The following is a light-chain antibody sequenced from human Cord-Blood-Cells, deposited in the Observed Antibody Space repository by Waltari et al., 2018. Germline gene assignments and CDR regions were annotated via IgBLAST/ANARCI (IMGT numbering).Light chain of an antibody. CDR3: SSYTSSKV. Sequence: SSDVGGYNYVSWYQQHPGKAPKLMIYEVSNRPSGVSNRFSGSKSGNTASLTISGLQAEDEADYYCSSYTSSKVFGGGTKLTVL. J-gene: IGLJ2*01. V-gene: IGLV2-14*01. CDR1: SSDVGGYNY. CDR2: EVS.